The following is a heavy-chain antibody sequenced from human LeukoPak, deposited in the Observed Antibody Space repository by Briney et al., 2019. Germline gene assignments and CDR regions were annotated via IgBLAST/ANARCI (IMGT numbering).Heavy chain of an antibody. CDR2: IYYSGST. CDR3: ATIAVRPSYYYYGMDV. D-gene: IGHD6-6*01. Sequence: PSETLSPTCTVSGGSTSSSSYYRGWIRQPPGKGLEWIASIYYSGSTNYNPSLRSRVIISVDTSTNQFSLKLSSVTAADTAVYYCATIAVRPSYYYYGMDVWGQGATVTVSS. CDR1: GGSTSSSSYY. J-gene: IGHJ6*02. V-gene: IGHV4-39*01.